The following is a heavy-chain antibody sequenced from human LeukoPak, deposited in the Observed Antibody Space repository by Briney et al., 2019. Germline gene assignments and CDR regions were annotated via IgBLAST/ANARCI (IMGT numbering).Heavy chain of an antibody. CDR3: ARHSSGDYDFWSGYSHFHY. D-gene: IGHD3-3*01. CDR1: GGSISSYY. CDR2: ISYSGST. V-gene: IGHV4-59*05. Sequence: PSETLSLTCTVSGGSISSYYWSWIRQPPGKGLEWIGSISYSGSTYYNPSLKSRITISVDTSKNQFSLKLSSVTAADTAVYYCARHSSGDYDFWSGYSHFHYWGQGTLVTVSS. J-gene: IGHJ4*02.